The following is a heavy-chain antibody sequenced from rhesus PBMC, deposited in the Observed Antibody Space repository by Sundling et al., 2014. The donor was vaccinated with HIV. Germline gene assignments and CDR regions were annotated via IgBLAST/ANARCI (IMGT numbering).Heavy chain of an antibody. CDR1: GDSISDNFR. CDR2: IYGSSTST. CDR3: ARDVVDCSSIYCSSIGLDS. J-gene: IGHJ6*01. Sequence: QVQLQESGPGVVKPSETLSLTCAVSGDSISDNFRWSWIRQPPGKGLEWIGYIYGSSTSTNYNSSLKSRVTISKDTSKNQFSLRLSSVTAADTAVYYCARDVVDCSSIYCSSIGLDSWGQGVVVTVSS. D-gene: IGHD2-15*01. V-gene: IGHV4S10*01.